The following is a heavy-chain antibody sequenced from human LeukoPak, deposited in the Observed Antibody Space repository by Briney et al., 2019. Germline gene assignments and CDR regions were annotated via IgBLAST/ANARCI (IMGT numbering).Heavy chain of an antibody. J-gene: IGHJ4*02. CDR2: INHSGST. D-gene: IGHD3-22*01. CDR1: GGSFSGYY. Sequence: SETLSLTCAVYGGSFSGYYWSWIRQPPGKGLEWIGEINHSGSTNYNPSLKSRVTISVDTSKNQFSLKLSSVTAADTAVYYCASNIGWNYYYDSSGLDYWGQGTLVTVSS. CDR3: ASNIGWNYYYDSSGLDY. V-gene: IGHV4-34*01.